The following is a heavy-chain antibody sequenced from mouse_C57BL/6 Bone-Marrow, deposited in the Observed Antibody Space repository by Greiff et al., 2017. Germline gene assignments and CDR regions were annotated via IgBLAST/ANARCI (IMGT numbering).Heavy chain of an antibody. CDR3: TRSLIYYGTNY. Sequence: VQLQQSGAELVKPGASVKLSCTTSGFNIKDYYIHWVKQRTEQGLEWIGRIDPEDGETKSAPKFQDKATITADTSSNTAYLQLSSLTSEDTAVYSFTRSLIYYGTNYWGQGTTLTVSS. D-gene: IGHD1-1*01. CDR1: GFNIKDYY. J-gene: IGHJ2*01. V-gene: IGHV14-2*01. CDR2: IDPEDGET.